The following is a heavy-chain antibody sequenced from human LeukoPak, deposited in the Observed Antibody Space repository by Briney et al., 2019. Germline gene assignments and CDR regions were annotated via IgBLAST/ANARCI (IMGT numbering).Heavy chain of an antibody. J-gene: IGHJ6*02. Sequence: GGSLRLSCAASGFTFSSYAMSWVRQAPGKGLEWVSTISGSGGSAYYADSMKGRFTISRDNSKDTLYLQMNSLRAEDTAMYYCAKVRSSGWYDGMDVWGQGTTVTVSS. CDR2: ISGSGGSA. V-gene: IGHV3-23*01. CDR1: GFTFSSYA. D-gene: IGHD6-19*01. CDR3: AKVRSSGWYDGMDV.